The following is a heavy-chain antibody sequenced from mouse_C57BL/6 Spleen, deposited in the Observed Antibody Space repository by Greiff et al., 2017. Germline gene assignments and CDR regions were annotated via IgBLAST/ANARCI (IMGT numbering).Heavy chain of an antibody. V-gene: IGHV14-1*01. J-gene: IGHJ4*01. CDR2: LDPEDGST. Sequence: VQLQQSGAELVRPGASVTLSCTASGFNIKDYYMHWLKQRPEEGLVWIGRLDPEDGSTEYAPKFQGQAPITPDTSSNTAYLQLSSLTSEDTAVYYGTTGALDYWGQGTSVTVSS. CDR1: GFNIKDYY. CDR3: TTGALDY.